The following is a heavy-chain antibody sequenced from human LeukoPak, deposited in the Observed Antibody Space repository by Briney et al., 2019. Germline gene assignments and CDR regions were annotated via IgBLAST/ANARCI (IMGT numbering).Heavy chain of an antibody. CDR2: IYSGGST. D-gene: IGHD6-13*01. J-gene: IGHJ4*02. V-gene: IGHV3-66*01. Sequence: GGSLRLSCAASGFTVSINYMSWVRQAPGKGLEWVSVIYSGGSTYYADSVKGRFTIFRDNSKNTLYLQMNSLRAEDTAVYYCARDIAAAGTFDYWGQGTLVTVSS. CDR1: GFTVSINY. CDR3: ARDIAAAGTFDY.